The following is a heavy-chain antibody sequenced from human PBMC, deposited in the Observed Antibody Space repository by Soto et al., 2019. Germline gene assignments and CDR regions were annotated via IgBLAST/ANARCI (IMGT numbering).Heavy chain of an antibody. J-gene: IGHJ3*02. D-gene: IGHD1-7*01. CDR3: ASFGNWNYGDDAFDI. V-gene: IGHV1-18*01. Sequence: ASVKVSCKASGYTFTIDVISWVRQAPGQGLEWMGWISAYNGNTNYAQKLQGRVTMTTDTSTSTAYMELRSLRSDDTAVYYCASFGNWNYGDDAFDIWGQGTMVTVSS. CDR2: ISAYNGNT. CDR1: GYTFTIDV.